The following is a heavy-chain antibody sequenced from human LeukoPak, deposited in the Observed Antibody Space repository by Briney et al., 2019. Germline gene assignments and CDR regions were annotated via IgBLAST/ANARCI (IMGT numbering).Heavy chain of an antibody. Sequence: GGSLRLSCAASGFTFSGYWMNWVRQAPGKGLEWVANIKKEGSEKYYVDSVKGRFTISRDNAKNSLYLQMNSLRADDTAVYYCATDYYDSSGYYTGTYWGQGTLVTVSS. J-gene: IGHJ4*02. V-gene: IGHV3-7*03. D-gene: IGHD3-22*01. CDR3: ATDYYDSSGYYTGTY. CDR1: GFTFSGYW. CDR2: IKKEGSEK.